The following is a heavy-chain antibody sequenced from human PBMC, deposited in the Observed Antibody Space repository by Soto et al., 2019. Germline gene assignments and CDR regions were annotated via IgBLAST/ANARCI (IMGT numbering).Heavy chain of an antibody. CDR1: GFTFSSYA. Sequence: SLRLSCAASGFTFSSYAMHWVRQAPGKGLEWVAVISYDGSNKYYADSVKGRFTISRDNSKNTLYLQMNSLRVEDTAVYYCARAGIAVAGTPYYFDYWGQGT. J-gene: IGHJ4*02. CDR3: ARAGIAVAGTPYYFDY. V-gene: IGHV3-30-3*01. D-gene: IGHD6-19*01. CDR2: ISYDGSNK.